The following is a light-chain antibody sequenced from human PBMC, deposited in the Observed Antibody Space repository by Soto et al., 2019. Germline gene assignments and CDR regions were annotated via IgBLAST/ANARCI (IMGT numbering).Light chain of an antibody. CDR1: QTIVTY. V-gene: IGKV3-11*01. J-gene: IGKJ3*01. CDR3: QQRYNWPPFT. Sequence: EIVLTQSPATLSLSPGERATLSCRASQTIVTYLAWYQHKPGQTPRLLIYDASNRATGVPARFSGGGSGTDFTLTIISLEPEDFAIYYCQQRYNWPPFTFGPGTKVDIK. CDR2: DAS.